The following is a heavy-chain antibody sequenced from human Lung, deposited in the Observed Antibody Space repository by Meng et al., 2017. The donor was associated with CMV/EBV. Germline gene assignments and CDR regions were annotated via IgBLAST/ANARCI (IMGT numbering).Heavy chain of an antibody. D-gene: IGHD4-17*01. CDR1: GYTLTTYG. J-gene: IGHJ6*01. Sequence: SVXVSCKASGYTLTTYGINWVRQAHGQGLEWMGWVNPYNGDGGYAQRFQGRVTVTTDTSINTAYLELTSLRSDDTAVYYCVRAVHGLEIWGQGNPVNGYS. CDR3: VRAVHGLEI. CDR2: VNPYNGDG. V-gene: IGHV1-8*01.